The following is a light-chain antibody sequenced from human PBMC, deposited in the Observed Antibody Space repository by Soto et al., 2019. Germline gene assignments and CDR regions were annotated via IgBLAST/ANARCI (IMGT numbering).Light chain of an antibody. CDR1: QSISSS. Sequence: DIQMTQSPSTLPASVGDRVTITCRASQSISSSLAWYQQKPGRAPKLLIFAASTLVRGVPSRFSGRGSGTEFTLTISSLQADDYATFYCQQYHTDWTFGQGTKVDIK. CDR2: AAS. CDR3: QQYHTDWT. V-gene: IGKV1-5*01. J-gene: IGKJ1*01.